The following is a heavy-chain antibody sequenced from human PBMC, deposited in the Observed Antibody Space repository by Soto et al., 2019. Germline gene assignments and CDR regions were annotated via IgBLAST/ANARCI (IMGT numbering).Heavy chain of an antibody. V-gene: IGHV3-23*01. CDR2: ISGSGGST. Sequence: EVLLLESGGGLVQPGGSLRLSCAASGFTFSSYAMNWVRQAPGKGLEWVSVISGSGGSTYYADAVTGRFTISRDNSKNTLHLQMNSMRADDTAVYYCAKSTVGRSFDLWGRGTLVTVSS. J-gene: IGHJ2*01. D-gene: IGHD4-17*01. CDR1: GFTFSSYA. CDR3: AKSTVGRSFDL.